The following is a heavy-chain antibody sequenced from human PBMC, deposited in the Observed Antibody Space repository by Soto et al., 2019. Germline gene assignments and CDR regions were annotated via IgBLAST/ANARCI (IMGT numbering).Heavy chain of an antibody. D-gene: IGHD5-12*01. V-gene: IGHV3-49*03. Sequence: GGSLRLSCTASGFTFGDYAMSWFRQAPGKGLEWVGFIRSKAYGGTTEYAASVKGRFTISRDDSKSIAYLQMNSLKTGDTAVYYCTRVQVQWLLYYCYYMDVWGKGTTVTVSS. J-gene: IGHJ6*03. CDR2: IRSKAYGGTT. CDR3: TRVQVQWLLYYCYYMDV. CDR1: GFTFGDYA.